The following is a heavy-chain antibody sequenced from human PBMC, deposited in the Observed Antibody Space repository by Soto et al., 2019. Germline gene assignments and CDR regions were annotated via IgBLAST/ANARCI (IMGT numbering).Heavy chain of an antibody. Sequence: QVQLVQSGAEVKKPGSSVKVSCKASGGTFSSYAISWVRQAPGQGLEWMGGIIPIFGTANYAQKFQGRVTITADESTSTAYMELSSLRSEDTVVYYCARGSFGYYDSSGYCFDYWGQGTLVTVSS. V-gene: IGHV1-69*01. D-gene: IGHD3-22*01. CDR1: GGTFSSYA. CDR3: ARGSFGYYDSSGYCFDY. J-gene: IGHJ4*02. CDR2: IIPIFGTA.